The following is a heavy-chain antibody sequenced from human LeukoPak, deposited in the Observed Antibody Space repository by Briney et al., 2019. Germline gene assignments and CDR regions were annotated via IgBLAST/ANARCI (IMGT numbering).Heavy chain of an antibody. CDR1: GFTVSSNY. V-gene: IGHV3-53*01. J-gene: IGHJ4*02. D-gene: IGHD3-22*01. Sequence: WGSLRLSCAASGFTVSSNYMSWVRQAPGKGLEWVSVIYSGDSTYYADSVKGRFTISRDNSKNTLYLQMNSLRAEDTAVYYCAREVNDYYYDSSGYYYLDYWGQGTLVTVSS. CDR3: AREVNDYYYDSSGYYYLDY. CDR2: IYSGDST.